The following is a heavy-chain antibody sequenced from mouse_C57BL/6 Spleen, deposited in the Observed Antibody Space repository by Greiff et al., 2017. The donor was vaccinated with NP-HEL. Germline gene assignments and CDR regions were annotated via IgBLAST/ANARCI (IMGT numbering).Heavy chain of an antibody. CDR2: ISSGSSTI. CDR1: GFTFSDYG. CDR3: ARQDWGDY. V-gene: IGHV5-17*01. J-gene: IGHJ2*01. D-gene: IGHD4-1*01. Sequence: EVKLVESGGGLVKPGGSLKLSCAASGFTFSDYGMHWVRQAPEKGLEWVAYISSGSSTIYYADTVNGRFTISRDNAKNNLFLQMTSLRSEDTAMYYCARQDWGDYWGQGTTLTVSS.